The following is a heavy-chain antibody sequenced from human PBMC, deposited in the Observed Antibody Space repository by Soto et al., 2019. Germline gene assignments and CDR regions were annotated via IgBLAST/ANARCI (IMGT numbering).Heavy chain of an antibody. Sequence: EVQLVESGGGLVQPGGSLRLSCAASGFTFSSYWMHWVRQAPGKGLVWVSRINGDGSGTNYADSVKGRFTISRDNDKKEGHLQMNSLRAEDTAVYYCARGIRNYYGMDVWGQGTTVTVSS. CDR1: GFTFSSYW. CDR2: INGDGSGT. D-gene: IGHD5-18*01. CDR3: ARGIRNYYGMDV. V-gene: IGHV3-74*01. J-gene: IGHJ6*02.